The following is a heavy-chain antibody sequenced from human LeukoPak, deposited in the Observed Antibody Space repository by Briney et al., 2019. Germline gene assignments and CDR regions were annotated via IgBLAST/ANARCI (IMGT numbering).Heavy chain of an antibody. CDR3: ARLYYDDTRVSYYFDS. J-gene: IGHJ4*02. D-gene: IGHD3-22*01. Sequence: SETLSLTCIVSGAFFSRYYYNWIRQPPGKGLEWIGYSYYNGITKYNSSLGNRITTSLDASGRFSLRLTSVTAADTAMYYCARLYYDDTRVSYYFDSWSQGILVTVSS. CDR2: SYYNGIT. CDR1: GAFFSRYY. V-gene: IGHV4-59*01.